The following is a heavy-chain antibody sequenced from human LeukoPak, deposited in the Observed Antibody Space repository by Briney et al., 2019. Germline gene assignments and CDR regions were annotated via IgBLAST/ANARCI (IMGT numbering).Heavy chain of an antibody. CDR3: ARGKGYNWNYVDY. V-gene: IGHV3-21*01. D-gene: IGHD1-20*01. Sequence: PGGSLRLSCAASGFTFSSYSTNWVRQAPGKGLEWVSSISSSSSYIYYADSVKGRFTISRDNAKNSLYLQMNSLRAEDTAVYYCARGKGYNWNYVDYWGQGTLVTVSS. J-gene: IGHJ4*02. CDR1: GFTFSSYS. CDR2: ISSSSSYI.